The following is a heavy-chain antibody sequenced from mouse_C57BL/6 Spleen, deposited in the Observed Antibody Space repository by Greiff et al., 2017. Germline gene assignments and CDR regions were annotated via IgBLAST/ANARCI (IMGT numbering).Heavy chain of an antibody. CDR2: IYPSDSET. V-gene: IGHV1-61*01. Sequence: VQLQQPGAELVRPGSSVKLSCKASGYTFTSYWMDWVKPRPGQGLEWIGNIYPSDSETHYNQKFKDKATLTVDKSSSTAYMQLSSLTSEDSAFYYFARSGVGYYGSLYAMDYWCQGTSVTVSS. CDR3: ARSGVGYYGSLYAMDY. D-gene: IGHD1-1*01. J-gene: IGHJ4*01. CDR1: GYTFTSYW.